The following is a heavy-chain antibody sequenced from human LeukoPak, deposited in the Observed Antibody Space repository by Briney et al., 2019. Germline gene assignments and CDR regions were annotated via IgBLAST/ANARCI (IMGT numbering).Heavy chain of an antibody. CDR3: ASHPRSSSWYPN. V-gene: IGHV1-18*01. CDR2: ISAYNGNT. Sequence: ASVKVSCKASGYTFTSYGIIWVRQAPGQGLEWMGWISAYNGNTNYAQKLRGRVTMTTDTSTSTAYMELRSLRSDDTAVYYCASHPRSSSWYPNWGQGTLVTVSS. D-gene: IGHD6-13*01. CDR1: GYTFTSYG. J-gene: IGHJ4*02.